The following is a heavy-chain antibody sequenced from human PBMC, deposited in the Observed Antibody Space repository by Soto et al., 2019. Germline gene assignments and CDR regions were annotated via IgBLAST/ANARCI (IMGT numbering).Heavy chain of an antibody. CDR2: IDPSDSYT. J-gene: IGHJ4*02. Sequence: GESLKISCQGSGYSFTSYWITWVRQMPGKGLEWMGRIDPSDSYTNYSPSFQGHVTISVDESTSTAHLQWSSLKASDIATYYCARHEEEGPLDYWRQRTPVTVSS. CDR1: GYSFTSYW. V-gene: IGHV5-10-1*01. CDR3: ARHEEEGPLDY.